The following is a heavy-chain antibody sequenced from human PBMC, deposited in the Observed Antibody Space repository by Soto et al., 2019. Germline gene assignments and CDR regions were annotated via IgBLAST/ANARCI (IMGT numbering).Heavy chain of an antibody. J-gene: IGHJ4*02. CDR1: GYNFNTYL. D-gene: IGHD3-10*01. CDR3: VRLGFDYQNFDF. CDR2: INATESRS. V-gene: IGHV5-10-1*01. Sequence: GESLEISFQASGYNFNTYLLCWVRQMPVKGLEGMGRINATESRSDYRPSFRGNLPILIHKSINTAYPQWNSLTASDTAIYYCVRLGFDYQNFDFWGQGTLVAVSS.